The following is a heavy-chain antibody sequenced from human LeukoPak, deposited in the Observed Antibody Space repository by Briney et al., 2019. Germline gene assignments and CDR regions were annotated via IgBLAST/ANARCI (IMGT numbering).Heavy chain of an antibody. CDR3: ARDDPRRSSESFDY. D-gene: IGHD6-6*01. J-gene: IGHJ4*02. CDR2: ISSSSSFI. V-gene: IGHV3-21*01. CDR1: GFTLSSNS. Sequence: GGSLRLSCAASGFTLSSNSIYWVRQAPGKGLEWVSSISSSSSFIYYADSVKGRFTISRDNAKNSLYLQMNSLRAEDTAVYYCARDDPRRSSESFDYWGQGTLVTVSS.